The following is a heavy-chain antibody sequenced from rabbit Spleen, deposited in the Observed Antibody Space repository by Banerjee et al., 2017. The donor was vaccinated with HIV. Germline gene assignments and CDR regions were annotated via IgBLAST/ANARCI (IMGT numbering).Heavy chain of an antibody. V-gene: IGHV1S45*01. D-gene: IGHD1-1*01. CDR2: IDTNDGDT. J-gene: IGHJ4*01. Sequence: LEESGGGLVKPGGTLTLTCTVSGFSFSSNWICWVRQAPGKGLEWIACIDTNDGDTDYANWPKGRFTISKTSSTTVTLQMTSLTAADTATYWCARAANNIGYSSGLWGPGTLVTVS. CDR1: GFSFSSNW. CDR3: ARAANNIGYSSGL.